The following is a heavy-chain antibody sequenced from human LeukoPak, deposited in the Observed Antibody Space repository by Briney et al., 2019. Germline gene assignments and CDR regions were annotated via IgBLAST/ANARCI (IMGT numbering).Heavy chain of an antibody. V-gene: IGHV1-18*01. Sequence: GASVKVSCKASGGTFSSYAISWVRQAPGQGLEWMGWISAYNGNTNYAQKLQGRVTMTTDTSTSTAYMELRSLRSDDTAVYYCARDAKGLLLRYGSGSYDYWGQGTLVTVSS. D-gene: IGHD3-10*01. CDR2: ISAYNGNT. J-gene: IGHJ4*02. CDR3: ARDAKGLLLRYGSGSYDY. CDR1: GGTFSSYA.